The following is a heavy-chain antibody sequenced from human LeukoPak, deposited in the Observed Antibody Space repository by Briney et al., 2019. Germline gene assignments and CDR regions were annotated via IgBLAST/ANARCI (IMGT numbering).Heavy chain of an antibody. Sequence: SATLSLTCAVYAPSFSGYYWSWIRQPPGKGLEWVGAINHSGSTNYNPSLNSRVTISVDTSKNQFSLKLSSVTAADTAVYYCARARRGAGFDYWGQGTLVTVSS. CDR3: ARARRGAGFDY. D-gene: IGHD1-1*01. CDR1: APSFSGYY. J-gene: IGHJ4*02. V-gene: IGHV4-34*01. CDR2: INHSGST.